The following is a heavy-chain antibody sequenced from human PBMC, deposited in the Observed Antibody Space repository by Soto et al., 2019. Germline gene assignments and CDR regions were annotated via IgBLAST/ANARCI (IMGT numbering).Heavy chain of an antibody. CDR2: IYYSGST. CDR3: ARLVVVTAKTSDAFDI. V-gene: IGHV4-59*01. D-gene: IGHD2-21*02. CDR1: GYSITSYY. J-gene: IGHJ3*02. Sequence: PSETLSLTCTFSGYSITSYYWSWIPQSPGRGLEWIGYIYYSGSTNYNPSLKSRVTISVDTSKNQFSLKLSSVTAADTAVYYCARLVVVTAKTSDAFDIWGQGTMVT.